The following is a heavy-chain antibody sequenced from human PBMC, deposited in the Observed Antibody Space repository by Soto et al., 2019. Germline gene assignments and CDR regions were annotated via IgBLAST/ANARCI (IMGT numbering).Heavy chain of an antibody. V-gene: IGHV4-30-2*01. Sequence: PSETLSLTCAVSGGSITSGGYSWGWIRQPPGQGLEWIGEINHSGSTNYNPSLKSRVTISVDTSKNQFSLKLSSVTAADTAVYYCARSYCSSTSCYHYFDYWGQGTLVTVSS. D-gene: IGHD2-2*01. CDR3: ARSYCSSTSCYHYFDY. CDR2: INHSGST. J-gene: IGHJ4*02. CDR1: GGSITSGGYS.